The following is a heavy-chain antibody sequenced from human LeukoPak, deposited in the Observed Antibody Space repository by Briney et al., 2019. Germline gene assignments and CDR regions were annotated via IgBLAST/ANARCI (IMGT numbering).Heavy chain of an antibody. D-gene: IGHD4-23*01. Sequence: PSETLSLTCTVSGGSISSSSYYWGWIRQPPGKGLEWIGSIYYSGSTNYNPSLKSRVTISVDTSKNQFSLKLSSVTAADTAVYYCARHGVTPRRHYYYYMDVWGKGTTVTVSS. CDR3: ARHGVTPRRHYYYYMDV. CDR1: GGSISSSSYY. CDR2: IYYSGST. J-gene: IGHJ6*03. V-gene: IGHV4-39*01.